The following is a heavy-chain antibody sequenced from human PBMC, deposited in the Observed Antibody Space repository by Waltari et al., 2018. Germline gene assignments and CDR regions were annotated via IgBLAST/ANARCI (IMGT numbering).Heavy chain of an antibody. Sequence: EVQLLESGGGLVQPGGSLRLSCAASGFTFSSYAMSWVRRAHGKGMEWVSAISGSGSRTYDADSVKGRFTISRDNSKNTLYLQMNSLRAEDTAVYYCAKDMGSIDYWGQGTLVTVSS. J-gene: IGHJ4*02. CDR1: GFTFSSYA. CDR3: AKDMGSIDY. CDR2: ISGSGSRT. V-gene: IGHV3-23*01. D-gene: IGHD6-6*01.